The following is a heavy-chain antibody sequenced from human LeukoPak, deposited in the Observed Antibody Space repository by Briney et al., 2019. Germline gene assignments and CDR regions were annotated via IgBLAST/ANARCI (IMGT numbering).Heavy chain of an antibody. V-gene: IGHV3-23*01. Sequence: GGSLRLSCAPSGFSLTSYAMSWVRQAPGKGLEWVSAISGSGGSTYYADSVKGRFTISRDNSKNTLYLQMNSLRAEDTAVYYCAKDLGTTVTTGLDYWGQGTLVTVSS. CDR2: ISGSGGST. CDR3: AKDLGTTVTTGLDY. CDR1: GFSLTSYA. J-gene: IGHJ4*02. D-gene: IGHD4-17*01.